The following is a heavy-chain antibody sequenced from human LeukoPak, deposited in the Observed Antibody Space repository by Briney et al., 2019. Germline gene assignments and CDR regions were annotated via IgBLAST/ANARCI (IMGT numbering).Heavy chain of an antibody. CDR3: ARAVRVGVASPLGY. J-gene: IGHJ4*02. D-gene: IGHD3-3*01. CDR1: GGSMNAYY. V-gene: IGHV4-59*01. CDR2: IHYGGST. Sequence: PSETLSLTCTVSGGSMNAYYWNWIRQPPGKGLEWLGYIHYGGSTNNNPSLKSRVTISLDTSKNQFSLKLTSVTPADTAVYYCARAVRVGVASPLGYWGQGALVTVSS.